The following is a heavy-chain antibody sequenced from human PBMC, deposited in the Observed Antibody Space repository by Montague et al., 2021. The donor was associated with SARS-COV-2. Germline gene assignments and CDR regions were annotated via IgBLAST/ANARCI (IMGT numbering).Heavy chain of an antibody. D-gene: IGHD6-13*01. CDR3: ARVGSSSWQFDY. V-gene: IGHV3-7*01. CDR1: GFTFSSYW. J-gene: IGHJ4*02. CDR2: IRQDGSEK. Sequence: SLRLSCAASGFTFSSYWMSWVRQAPGKGLEWVANIRQDGSEKYYVDPVKGRFTVSRDNAKNSLYLQMNSLRAEDTAVYYCARVGSSSWQFDYWGQGTLVTVSS.